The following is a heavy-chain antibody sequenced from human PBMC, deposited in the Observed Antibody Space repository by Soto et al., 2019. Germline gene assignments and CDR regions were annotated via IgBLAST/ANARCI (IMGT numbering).Heavy chain of an antibody. Sequence: SETLSLTCSVSGVSISSTNYYWGWIRQPPGKGLEWIATISYSGTTYYNPSLKSRVTISIDTSKNQFSLRLSSVTAADTAVYYCARDRYGGNQYYYYGLDVWGQGTTVTVSS. V-gene: IGHV4-39*02. CDR2: ISYSGTT. J-gene: IGHJ6*02. CDR3: ARDRYGGNQYYYYGLDV. D-gene: IGHD4-17*01. CDR1: GVSISSTNYY.